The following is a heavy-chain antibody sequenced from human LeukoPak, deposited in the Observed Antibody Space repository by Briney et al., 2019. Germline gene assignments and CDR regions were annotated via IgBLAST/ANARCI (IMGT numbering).Heavy chain of an antibody. V-gene: IGHV3-7*01. CDR3: ARSLWPEDY. CDR2: INQDGNSQ. J-gene: IGHJ4*02. Sequence: GGSLRLSCEASGFAFSSYWASWVRQAPGKGLERVANINQDGNSQNYVDSVRGRFTISKDNAKNSVYLQMDSLRAEDTAVYYCARSLWPEDYWGQGILVTVSS. CDR1: GFAFSSYW. D-gene: IGHD2-21*01.